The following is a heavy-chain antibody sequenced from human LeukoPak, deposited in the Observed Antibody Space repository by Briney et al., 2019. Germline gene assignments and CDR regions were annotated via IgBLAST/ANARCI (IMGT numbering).Heavy chain of an antibody. CDR3: ARQNDYGPFDY. V-gene: IGHV4-59*08. J-gene: IGHJ4*02. CDR1: GGSISSYY. CDR2: IYYSGST. Sequence: PSETLSLTCTVSGGSISSYYWSWIRQPPGKGLEWIGYIYYSGSTNYNPSIKSRGTISVDTSKNQFSLKLSSVTAADTAVYYCARQNDYGPFDYWGQGTLVTVSS. D-gene: IGHD4-17*01.